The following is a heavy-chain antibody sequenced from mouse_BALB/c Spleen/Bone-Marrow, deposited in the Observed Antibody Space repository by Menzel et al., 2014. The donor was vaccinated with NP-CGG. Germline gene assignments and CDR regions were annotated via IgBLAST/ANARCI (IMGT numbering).Heavy chain of an antibody. Sequence: EAMLVESGGGLVQPGGSLRLSCATSGFTFSDFYMEWVRQPPGKRLEWIAASRNKANDYTTEYSASVKGRFIVSRDTSQSILYLQMNALRAEDTAIYYCARDARRDAMDYWDQGTSVTVSS. CDR2: SRNKANDYTT. CDR1: GFTFSDFY. CDR3: ARDARRDAMDY. V-gene: IGHV7-1*02. J-gene: IGHJ4*01.